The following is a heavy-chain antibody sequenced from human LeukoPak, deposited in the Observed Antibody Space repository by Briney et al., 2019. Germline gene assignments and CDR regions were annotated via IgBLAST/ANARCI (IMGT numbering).Heavy chain of an antibody. V-gene: IGHV4-38-2*01. CDR3: ARVPVVEMATISDY. D-gene: IGHD5-24*01. CDR2: IYHSGST. J-gene: IGHJ4*02. CDR1: GYSISSGYY. Sequence: SETLSLTCAVSGYSISSGYYWGWIRQPPGKGLEGIGSIYHSGSTYYNPSLKRRVTISVDTSKNQFSLKLSSVTAADTAVYYCARVPVVEMATISDYWGQGTLVTVSS.